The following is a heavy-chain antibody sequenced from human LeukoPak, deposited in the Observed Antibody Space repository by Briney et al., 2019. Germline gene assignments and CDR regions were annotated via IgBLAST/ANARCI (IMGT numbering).Heavy chain of an antibody. D-gene: IGHD6-13*01. V-gene: IGHV3-48*01. CDR3: ARDGIAATGFDP. CDR1: GFTFSSYA. Sequence: GGSLRLSCAASGFTFSSYAMSWVRQAPGKGLEWVSYISSSSSNIYYADSVKGRFTISRDNAKNSLYLQMNSLRAEDTAVYYCARDGIAATGFDPWGQGTLVTVSS. J-gene: IGHJ5*02. CDR2: ISSSSSNI.